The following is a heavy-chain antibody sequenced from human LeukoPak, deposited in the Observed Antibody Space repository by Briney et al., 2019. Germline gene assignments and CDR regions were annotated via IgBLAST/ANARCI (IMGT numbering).Heavy chain of an antibody. CDR3: ATSDY. CDR2: INQDGSEK. V-gene: IGHV3-7*01. J-gene: IGHJ4*02. CDR1: GFTVSTNY. Sequence: PGGSLRLSCAASGFTVSTNYMSWVRQAPGKGLEWVANINQDGSEKYYVDSVKGRFTISRDNAKNSLSLQMNSLRAEDTAVYYCATSDYWGQGTLVTVSS.